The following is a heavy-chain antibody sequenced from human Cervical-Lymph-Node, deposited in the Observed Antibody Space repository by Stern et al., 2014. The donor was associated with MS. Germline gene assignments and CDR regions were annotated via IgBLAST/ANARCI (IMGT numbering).Heavy chain of an antibody. CDR1: GFTFSSYS. CDR3: ARGRGGNYRYYFDY. J-gene: IGHJ4*02. D-gene: IGHD4-23*01. Sequence: EVQLEESGGGLVKPGGSLRLSCAASGFTFSSYSMNWVRQAPVKGLEWVASISSGGSYIYYADSLKGRFTISRDNAKNSLYLQMNSRRAEDTAVYYCARGRGGNYRYYFDYWVQGTLVTVSS. CDR2: ISSGGSYI. V-gene: IGHV3-21*01.